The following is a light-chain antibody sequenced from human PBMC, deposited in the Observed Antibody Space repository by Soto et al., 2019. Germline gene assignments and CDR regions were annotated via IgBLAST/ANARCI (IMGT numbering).Light chain of an antibody. Sequence: DIQMTQSPSSLSASVGDRVAITCRASQGISNYLAWYQQKPGKVPKLLIYAASTLQSGVPSRFSGSGSGTEFNLTISSLQPEDVATYYCKKYNSAPFTFGPGTKVDIK. CDR1: QGISNY. V-gene: IGKV1-27*01. CDR2: AAS. CDR3: KKYNSAPFT. J-gene: IGKJ3*01.